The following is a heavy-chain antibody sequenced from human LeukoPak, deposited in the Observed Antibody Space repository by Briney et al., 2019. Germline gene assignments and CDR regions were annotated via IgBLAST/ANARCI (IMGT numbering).Heavy chain of an antibody. CDR1: GFTFSSYA. V-gene: IGHV3-23*01. CDR3: AKGSGSGWIFDY. Sequence: GGSLRLSCAASGFTFSSYAMSWVRQAPGKGLEWVSGLTGGGGTIEYADSVKGRLTISRDNSKNTLYLQMNGLRAEDTAVYYCAKGSGSGWIFDYWGQGTLVTVSS. CDR2: LTGGGGTI. D-gene: IGHD6-19*01. J-gene: IGHJ4*02.